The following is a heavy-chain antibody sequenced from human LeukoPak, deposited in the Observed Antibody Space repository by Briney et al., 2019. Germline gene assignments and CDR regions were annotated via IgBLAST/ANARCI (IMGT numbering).Heavy chain of an antibody. CDR2: IKEDGSEK. Sequence: GGSLRLSCAASGFTFSWYWMNWVRQAPGKGLEWVANIKEDGSEKYYVDSVKGRFTISRDNAKNTLYLQMNSLRAEDTAVYYCARAPTSGSRTHYFDYWGQGTLVTVSS. CDR3: ARAPTSGSRTHYFDY. D-gene: IGHD1-26*01. J-gene: IGHJ4*02. CDR1: GFTFSWYW. V-gene: IGHV3-7*01.